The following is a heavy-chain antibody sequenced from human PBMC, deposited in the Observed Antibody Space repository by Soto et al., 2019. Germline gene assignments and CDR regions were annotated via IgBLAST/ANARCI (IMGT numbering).Heavy chain of an antibody. Sequence: SVKVSCKASRGTFSSYAISWVRQAPGQGLEWMGGIIPIFGTANYAQKFQGRVTITADESTSTAYMELSSLRSEDTAVYYCARTVRGGATNPPRYYYYGMDVWGQGTTVTVSS. CDR1: RGTFSSYA. D-gene: IGHD3-10*01. J-gene: IGHJ6*02. CDR2: IIPIFGTA. CDR3: ARTVRGGATNPPRYYYYGMDV. V-gene: IGHV1-69*13.